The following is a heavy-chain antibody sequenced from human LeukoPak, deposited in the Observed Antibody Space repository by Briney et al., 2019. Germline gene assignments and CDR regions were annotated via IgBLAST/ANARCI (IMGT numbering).Heavy chain of an antibody. D-gene: IGHD2-21*02. V-gene: IGHV4-39*07. CDR2: IYYSGST. CDR3: ARGRNRNIVVVTAPGGY. Sequence: PSETLSLTCTGSGGSISSSSNYWGWIRQPPGKGLEWIGSIYYSGSTYYNPSLKSRVTISLDTSKNQFSLKLSSVTAADTAVYYCARGRNRNIVVVTAPGGYWGQGTLVTVSS. J-gene: IGHJ4*02. CDR1: GGSISSSSNY.